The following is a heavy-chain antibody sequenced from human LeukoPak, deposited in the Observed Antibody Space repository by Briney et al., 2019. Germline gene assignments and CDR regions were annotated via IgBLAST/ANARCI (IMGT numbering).Heavy chain of an antibody. CDR2: IYYSGST. CDR1: GGSISSGGYY. J-gene: IGHJ3*02. D-gene: IGHD3-22*01. CDR3: ARFNSSGYRIHAFDI. V-gene: IGHV4-31*03. Sequence: SETLSLTCTVSGGSISSGGYYWSWIRQHPGKGLEWIGYIYYSGSTYYNPSLKSRVTISVDTSKNQFSLKLSSVTAADTAVYYCARFNSSGYRIHAFDIWGQGTMVTVSS.